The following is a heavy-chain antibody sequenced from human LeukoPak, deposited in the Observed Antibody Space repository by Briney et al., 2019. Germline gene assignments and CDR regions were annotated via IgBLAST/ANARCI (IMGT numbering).Heavy chain of an antibody. CDR2: IYYNGAT. CDR3: AKGSGSYYRFDP. V-gene: IGHV4-59*01. J-gene: IGHJ5*02. CDR1: GGSISSYY. D-gene: IGHD3-10*01. Sequence: SETLSLTCTVSGGSISSYYWSWIRQPPGKGLEWIGYIYYNGATSYNPSLKSRVTISVDTSKNHFSLKMTSVTAADTAVYYCAKGSGSYYRFDPWGQGTLVTVSS.